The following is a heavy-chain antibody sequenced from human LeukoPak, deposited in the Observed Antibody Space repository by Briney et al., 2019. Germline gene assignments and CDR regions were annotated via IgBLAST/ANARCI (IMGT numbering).Heavy chain of an antibody. V-gene: IGHV3-23*01. CDR3: AKDQTDGAPDYFDS. CDR1: GFTFIYRD. J-gene: IGHJ4*02. D-gene: IGHD4-17*01. Sequence: PGGSLRLSCAASGFTFIYRDMTWVRQAPGKGLQWVSGISDTGGGTYYADSVKGRFTISRDNSKDTLYLQMNSLRAEDTAVYYCAKDQTDGAPDYFDSWGRGTLVTVSS. CDR2: ISDTGGGT.